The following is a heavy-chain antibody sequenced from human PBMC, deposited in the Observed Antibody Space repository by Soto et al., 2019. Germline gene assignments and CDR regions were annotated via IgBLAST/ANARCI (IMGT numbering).Heavy chain of an antibody. CDR2: ISTTSTYI. CDR3: ARDLVFGVVSQAYGMDV. J-gene: IGHJ6*02. Sequence: GGSLRLSCAASGFTFSRNGINWVRQAPGKGLEWVSSISTTSTYIYYADSVKGRFTISRDNARSSLYLQMNSLRVEDTAVYYCARDLVFGVVSQAYGMDVWGQGTTVTVSS. D-gene: IGHD3-3*01. V-gene: IGHV3-21*01. CDR1: GFTFSRNG.